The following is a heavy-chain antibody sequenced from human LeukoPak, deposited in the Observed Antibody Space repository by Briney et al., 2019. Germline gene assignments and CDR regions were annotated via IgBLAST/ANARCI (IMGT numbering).Heavy chain of an antibody. D-gene: IGHD3-10*01. Sequence: GGSLRLSCAASGFTFSSYSMNWVRQAPGKGLEWVSSISSSSSYIYYADSVKGRFTISRDNAKNSLYLQMNSLRAEDTAVYYCARDHPDYYGSGSYPDYWGQGTLVTVCS. CDR1: GFTFSSYS. CDR2: ISSSSSYI. J-gene: IGHJ4*02. V-gene: IGHV3-21*01. CDR3: ARDHPDYYGSGSYPDY.